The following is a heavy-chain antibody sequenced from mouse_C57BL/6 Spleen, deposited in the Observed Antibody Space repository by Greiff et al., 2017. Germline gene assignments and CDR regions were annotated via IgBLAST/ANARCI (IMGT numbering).Heavy chain of an antibody. D-gene: IGHD2-3*01. CDR2: ISSGSSTI. CDR3: ARPGYDGYYDPWFAY. V-gene: IGHV5-17*01. CDR1: GFTFSDYG. Sequence: EVQVVESGGGLVKPGGSLKLSCAASGFTFSDYGMHWVRQAPEKGLEWVAYISSGSSTIYYADTVKGRFTISRDNAKNTLFLQMTSLRSEDTAMYYCARPGYDGYYDPWFAYWGQGTLVTVSA. J-gene: IGHJ3*01.